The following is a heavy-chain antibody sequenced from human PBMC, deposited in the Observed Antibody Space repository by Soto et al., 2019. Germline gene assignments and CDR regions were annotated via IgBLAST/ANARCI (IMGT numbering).Heavy chain of an antibody. Sequence: EVQLVESGGGLVQPGGSLRLSCAASGFTFSSYAMHWVRQAPGKGLERVSAINSNGGTTYYANSVKGRFTISRDNSKNTLYLQMGSLRAEDMAVYYCARFVGDAFDVWGQGTMVTVSS. J-gene: IGHJ3*01. D-gene: IGHD3-16*01. V-gene: IGHV3-64*01. CDR1: GFTFSSYA. CDR2: INSNGGTT. CDR3: ARFVGDAFDV.